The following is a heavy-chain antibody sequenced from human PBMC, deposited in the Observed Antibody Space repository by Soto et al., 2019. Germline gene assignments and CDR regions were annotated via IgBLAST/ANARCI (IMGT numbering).Heavy chain of an antibody. CDR3: ARTAAAGKYYYGVDV. V-gene: IGHV5-51*01. CDR1: GYSFTSYW. J-gene: IGHJ6*02. CDR2: IYPGDSDT. Sequence: GESLKLSCKGSGYSFTSYWIGWVRQMPGKGLEWMGIIYPGDSDTRYSPSLQGQVTISADKSISTAYLQWSSLKASDTAIYYCARTAAAGKYYYGVDVWGQGTTVTVSS. D-gene: IGHD6-13*01.